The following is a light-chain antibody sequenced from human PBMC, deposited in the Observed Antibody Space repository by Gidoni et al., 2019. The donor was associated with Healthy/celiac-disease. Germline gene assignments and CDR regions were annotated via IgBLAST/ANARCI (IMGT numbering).Light chain of an antibody. J-gene: IGKJ4*01. CDR1: QSVLYSSNNKNY. CDR2: WAS. CDR3: QQYYSTPPLN. Sequence: DIVMTQSPDSLAVSLGERATINCKSSQSVLYSSNNKNYLAWYQQKPGQPPKLLIYWASTRESGVPDRFSGSGSGTDFTLTISSLQAEDVAVYYCQQYYSTPPLNFXGXTKVEIK. V-gene: IGKV4-1*01.